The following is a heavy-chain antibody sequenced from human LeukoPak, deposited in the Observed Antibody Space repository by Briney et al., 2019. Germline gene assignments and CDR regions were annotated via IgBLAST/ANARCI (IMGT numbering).Heavy chain of an antibody. CDR2: INPSGGST. Sequence: ASVNVSCKASGYTFTSYYMHWVRQAPGQGLEWMGIINPSGGSTSYAQKFQGRVTMTRDTSTSTVYMELSSLRSEDTAVYYCARADPADYFDYWGQGTLDTVSS. J-gene: IGHJ4*02. CDR3: ARADPADYFDY. CDR1: GYTFTSYY. V-gene: IGHV1-46*01.